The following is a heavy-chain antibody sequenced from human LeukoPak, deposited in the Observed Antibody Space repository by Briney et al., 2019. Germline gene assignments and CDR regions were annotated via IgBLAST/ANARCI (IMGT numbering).Heavy chain of an antibody. Sequence: GGSLRLSCAASGFTFSSYAMSWVRQAPGKGREWVSSISGRGGSTYYADSVKGRFTISRDNSKHTLYLQMNSLRAEDTAVYYCAKVAAVYGSGSPDFDYWGQGTLVTVSS. CDR3: AKVAAVYGSGSPDFDY. V-gene: IGHV3-23*01. J-gene: IGHJ4*02. CDR2: ISGRGGST. D-gene: IGHD3-10*01. CDR1: GFTFSSYA.